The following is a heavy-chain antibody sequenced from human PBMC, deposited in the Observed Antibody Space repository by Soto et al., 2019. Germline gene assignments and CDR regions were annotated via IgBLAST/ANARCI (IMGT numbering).Heavy chain of an antibody. Sequence: GGSLRLSCAASGFIFSTYTMNWVRQAPGKGLEWVSSISASTTYIYHADSLKGRFTISRDNAKNSLYLQMNSLRAEDTAVYYCARESGDIWGQGTVVTVSS. CDR1: GFIFSTYT. J-gene: IGHJ3*02. CDR3: ARESGDI. CDR2: ISASTTYI. V-gene: IGHV3-21*06.